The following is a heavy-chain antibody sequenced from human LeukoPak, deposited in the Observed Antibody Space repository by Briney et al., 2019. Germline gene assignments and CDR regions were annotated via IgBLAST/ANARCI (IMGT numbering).Heavy chain of an antibody. J-gene: IGHJ6*02. CDR3: ARGGYSYGLNYYGMDV. CDR1: GGSVSGYY. Sequence: SETLSLTCAVYGGSVSGYYWSWIRQSPGKGLEWIGEINHSGSTNYNPSLKSRVTISVDTSKNQFSLKLSSVTAADTAVYYCARGGYSYGLNYYGMDVWGQGTTVTVSS. D-gene: IGHD5-18*01. CDR2: INHSGST. V-gene: IGHV4-34*01.